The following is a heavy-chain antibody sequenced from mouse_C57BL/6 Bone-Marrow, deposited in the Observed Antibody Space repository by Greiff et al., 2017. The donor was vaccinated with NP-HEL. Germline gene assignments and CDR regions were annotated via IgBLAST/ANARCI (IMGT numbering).Heavy chain of an antibody. CDR2: ISSGGSYT. J-gene: IGHJ1*03. D-gene: IGHD2-5*01. CDR3: ARRAYYINIWYFDV. CDR1: GFTFSSYG. Sequence: EVKLMESGGDLVKPGGSLKLSCAASGFTFSSYGMSWVRQTPDKRLEWVATISSGGSYTYYPDSVKGRFTISRDNAKNTLYLQMSSLKSEDTAMYYCARRAYYINIWYFDVWGTGTTVTVSS. V-gene: IGHV5-6*02.